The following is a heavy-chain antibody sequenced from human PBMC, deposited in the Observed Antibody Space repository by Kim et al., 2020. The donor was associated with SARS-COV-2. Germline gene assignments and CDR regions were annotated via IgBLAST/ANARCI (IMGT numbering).Heavy chain of an antibody. CDR3: SRQNNSGQDYYGLDV. J-gene: IGHJ6*02. V-gene: IGHV6-1*01. Sequence: TLSLTCGISGDTVSTNSGAWNWIRQSPSRGLEWLGRTYYRSKWYFDYATSMKSRITINPDTSKNQFSLQLNSVTPEDTAVYFCSRQNNSGQDYYGLDVWGQGTTLTVSS. CDR1: GDTVSTNSGA. D-gene: IGHD6-25*01. CDR2: TYYRSKWYF.